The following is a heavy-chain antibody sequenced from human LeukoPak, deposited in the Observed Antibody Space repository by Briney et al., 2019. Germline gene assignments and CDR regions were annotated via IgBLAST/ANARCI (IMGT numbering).Heavy chain of an antibody. CDR3: AKNLAVTTSSWFDP. Sequence: GGSLRLSCAASGFTFSSYSMNWVRQAPGKGLEWVSAISGSGGSTYYADSVKGRFTISRDNSKNTLYLQMNSLRAEDTAVYYCAKNLAVTTSSWFDPWGQGTLVTVSS. D-gene: IGHD4-17*01. CDR1: GFTFSSYS. V-gene: IGHV3-23*01. J-gene: IGHJ5*02. CDR2: ISGSGGST.